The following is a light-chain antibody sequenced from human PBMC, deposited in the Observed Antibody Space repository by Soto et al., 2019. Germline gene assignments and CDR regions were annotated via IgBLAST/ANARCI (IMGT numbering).Light chain of an antibody. CDR3: QQYDNLPLT. CDR1: QDISNY. V-gene: IGKV1-33*01. Sequence: DIQMTQSPSSLSASGGDRVTITCHASQDISNYLNWYQHKPGKAPKLLIYDASNLETGVPSRFSGSGSGPDFTFTISSLQPEDIATYYCQQYDNLPLTFGPGTKVDIK. J-gene: IGKJ3*01. CDR2: DAS.